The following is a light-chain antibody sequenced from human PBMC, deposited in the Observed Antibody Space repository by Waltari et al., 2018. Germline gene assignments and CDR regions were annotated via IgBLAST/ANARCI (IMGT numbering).Light chain of an antibody. CDR2: EVS. J-gene: IGLJ2*01. CDR3: SSYAGSNNVV. V-gene: IGLV2-8*01. Sequence: QSALTQPPSASGSPGQSVTISCTGTSSDAGDYNYVSLYQQHPGKAPKLVIFEVSKRPSGVPDRFSGSKSGNTASLTVSGLQAEDEADYYCSSYAGSNNVVFGGGTKLTVL. CDR1: SSDAGDYNY.